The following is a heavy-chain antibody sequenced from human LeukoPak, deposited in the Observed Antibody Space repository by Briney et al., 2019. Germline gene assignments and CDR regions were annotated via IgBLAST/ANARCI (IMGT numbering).Heavy chain of an antibody. CDR2: IFFSGAT. Sequence: KTPETLSFTCTVSDGSISSYYWSWIRQPPGKGLEWIAYIFFSGATSYNPSLRSRVTISLDTSKSQFSLNLSSVTAADTAVYYCARVDYSGSGSPFDSWGQGTLVTVSS. V-gene: IGHV4-59*01. D-gene: IGHD3-10*01. CDR1: DGSISSYY. CDR3: ARVDYSGSGSPFDS. J-gene: IGHJ4*02.